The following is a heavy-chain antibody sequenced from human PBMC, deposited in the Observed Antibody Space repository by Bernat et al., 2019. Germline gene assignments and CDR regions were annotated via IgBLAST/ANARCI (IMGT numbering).Heavy chain of an antibody. Sequence: QVQLQESGPGLVKPSQTLSLTCTVSGDSISSTGYYWTWIRQHPEKGLEWIGYIYYSVNTYYKPSLKRRVTMSVDTSQNQCSLKLTSVTAADTAVEYCASEVSIFGVVDYWGQGTLVTVSS. CDR1: GDSISSTGYY. J-gene: IGHJ4*02. V-gene: IGHV4-31*03. CDR3: ASEVSIFGVVDY. D-gene: IGHD3-3*01. CDR2: IYYSVNT.